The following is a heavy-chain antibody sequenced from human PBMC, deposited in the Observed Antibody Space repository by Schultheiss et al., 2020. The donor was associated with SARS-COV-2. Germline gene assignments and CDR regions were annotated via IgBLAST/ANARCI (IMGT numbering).Heavy chain of an antibody. CDR3: ARVIQYSSSWYGYFDY. CDR1: GFTFSSYG. CDR2: IWYDGSNK. D-gene: IGHD6-13*01. J-gene: IGHJ4*02. V-gene: IGHV3-33*01. Sequence: GGSLRLSCAASGFTFSSYGMHWVRQAPGKGLEWVAVIWYDGSNKYYADSVKGRFTISRDNAKNSLYLQMNSLRAEDTAVYYCARVIQYSSSWYGYFDYWGQGTLVTVSS.